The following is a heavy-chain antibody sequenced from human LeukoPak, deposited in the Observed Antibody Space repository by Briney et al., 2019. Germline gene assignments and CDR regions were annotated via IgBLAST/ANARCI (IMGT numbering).Heavy chain of an antibody. V-gene: IGHV3-30*04. J-gene: IGHJ5*02. CDR2: ISYDGSNK. CDR3: AREVQNWFDP. CDR1: GFTFSSYA. D-gene: IGHD3-10*01. Sequence: GGSLRLSCAASGFTFSSYAMHWVRQAPGKGLEWVAVISYDGSNKYYADSVKGRFTISRDNSKNTLYLQMNSLRADDTAVYYCAREVQNWFDPWGQGTLVTVSS.